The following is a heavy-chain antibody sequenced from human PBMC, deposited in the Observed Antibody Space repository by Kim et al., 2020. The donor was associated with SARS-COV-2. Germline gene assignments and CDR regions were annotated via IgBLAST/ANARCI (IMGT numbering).Heavy chain of an antibody. CDR2: ISGSGGST. V-gene: IGHV3-23*01. J-gene: IGHJ2*01. CDR3: AKGVSYWYFDL. Sequence: GGSLRLSCAASGFTFSSYAMSWVRQAPGKGLDCVSAISGSGGSTYYADSVKGRFTISRDNSKNTLYLQMNSLRAEDTAVYYCAKGVSYWYFDLWGRGTLVTVSS. CDR1: GFTFSSYA.